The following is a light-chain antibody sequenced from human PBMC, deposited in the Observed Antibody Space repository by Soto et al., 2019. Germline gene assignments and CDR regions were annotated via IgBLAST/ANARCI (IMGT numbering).Light chain of an antibody. CDR2: SHN. V-gene: IGLV1-44*01. CDR1: SSDVGGYNY. J-gene: IGLJ2*01. Sequence: QLVLTQPASVSGSPGQSITISCTGTSSDVGGYNYVSWYQQLPGTAPKLLIYSHNQRPSGVPDRFSGSKSGTSASLAISGLQSEDETDYYCAAWDDSLNGWVFGGGTKLTVL. CDR3: AAWDDSLNGWV.